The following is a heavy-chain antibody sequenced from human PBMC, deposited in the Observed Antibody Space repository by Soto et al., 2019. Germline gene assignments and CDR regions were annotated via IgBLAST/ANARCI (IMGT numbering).Heavy chain of an antibody. CDR3: ARQVVVPAATFSGFDY. Sequence: GESLKISCKGSGYSFTSYWIGWVRQMPGKGLEWMGIIYPGDSDTRYSPSFQGQVTISADKSISTAYLQWSSLKASDTAMYYCARQVVVPAATFSGFDYWGQGTLVTV. CDR2: IYPGDSDT. D-gene: IGHD2-2*01. CDR1: GYSFTSYW. J-gene: IGHJ4*02. V-gene: IGHV5-51*01.